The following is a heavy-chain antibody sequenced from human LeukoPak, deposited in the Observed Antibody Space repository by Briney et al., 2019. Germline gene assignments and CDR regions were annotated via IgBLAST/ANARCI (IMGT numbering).Heavy chain of an antibody. CDR1: GGSFSGYY. J-gene: IGHJ6*02. CDR3: ARFSGDTVSYYYCGMDV. V-gene: IGHV4-34*01. D-gene: IGHD5-18*01. Sequence: PSETLSLTCAVYGGSFSGYYWSWIRQPPGKGLEWIGEINHSGSTNYNPSLKSRVTISVDTSKNQFSLKLSSVTAADTAVYYCARFSGDTVSYYYCGMDVWGQGTTVTVSS. CDR2: INHSGST.